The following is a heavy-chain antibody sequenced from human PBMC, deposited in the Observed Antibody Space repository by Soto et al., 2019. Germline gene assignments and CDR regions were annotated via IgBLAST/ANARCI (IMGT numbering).Heavy chain of an antibody. D-gene: IGHD2-15*01. Sequence: SETLSLTCTVSGGSISSYCWSWIRQPPGKGLEWIGYIYYSVSTNYNPSLKSRVTISVDTSKNQFSLKLSSVTAADTAVYYCARDFRGGTTPIFDPWGQGTLVTVSS. CDR3: ARDFRGGTTPIFDP. J-gene: IGHJ5*02. V-gene: IGHV4-59*01. CDR1: GGSISSYC. CDR2: IYYSVST.